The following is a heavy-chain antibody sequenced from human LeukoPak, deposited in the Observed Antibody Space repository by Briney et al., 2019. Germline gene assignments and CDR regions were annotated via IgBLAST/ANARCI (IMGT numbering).Heavy chain of an antibody. CDR1: NFSAIIRYD. D-gene: IGHD5-12*01. Sequence: SETLSLTCTVPNFSAIIRYDWGWIRQSPGKGREGMATDFHTGSPNHNPSLKRPLTTSIDTSKKQSSLCMSSATAANTSIYYAARMSYGYDPYFVDYWGHGTLVTVSS. CDR3: ARMSYGYDPYFVDY. V-gene: IGHV4-38-2*02. J-gene: IGHJ4*01. CDR2: DFHTGSP.